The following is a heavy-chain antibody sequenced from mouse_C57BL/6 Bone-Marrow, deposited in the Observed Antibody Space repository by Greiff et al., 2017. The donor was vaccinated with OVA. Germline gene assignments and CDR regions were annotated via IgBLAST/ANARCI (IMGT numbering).Heavy chain of an antibody. J-gene: IGHJ2*01. D-gene: IGHD1-1*02. V-gene: IGHV1-69*01. Sequence: VQLQQPGAELVMPGASVKLSCKASGYTFTSYWMHWVKQRPGQGLEWIGEIDPSDSYTNYNQKFKGKTTLTVDKSSSTAYMQLSSLTSEDSAGYYCARSVVYWGQGTTLTVSS. CDR1: GYTFTSYW. CDR2: IDPSDSYT. CDR3: ARSVVY.